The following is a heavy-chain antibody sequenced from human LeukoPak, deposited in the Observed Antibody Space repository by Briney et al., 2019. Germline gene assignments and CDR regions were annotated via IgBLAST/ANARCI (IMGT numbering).Heavy chain of an antibody. J-gene: IGHJ4*02. D-gene: IGHD6-19*01. Sequence: GGSLRLSCAASRFTLRSYALRWFRQAPGKGLEWVSAISGSSGSTYYADSVKGRFTISRDNSKNTLYLQMNSLRAEDTAVYYCAKDSLVAYSSCWYSFDYWGQGTLVTVSS. CDR2: ISGSSGST. CDR1: RFTLRSYA. V-gene: IGHV3-23*01. CDR3: AKDSLVAYSSCWYSFDY.